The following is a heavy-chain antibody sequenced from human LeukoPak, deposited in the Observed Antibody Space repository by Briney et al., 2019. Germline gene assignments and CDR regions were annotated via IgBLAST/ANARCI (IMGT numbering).Heavy chain of an antibody. Sequence: ASVKVSCKASGGTFSSYAISWVRQAPGQGLEWMGGIIPIFGTANYAQKFQGRVTITADESTSTAYMELSSLRSEDTAVYYCARDYSNYGRSWFDPWGQGTLVTVSS. V-gene: IGHV1-69*13. CDR2: IIPIFGTA. CDR1: GGTFSSYA. D-gene: IGHD4-11*01. CDR3: ARDYSNYGRSWFDP. J-gene: IGHJ5*02.